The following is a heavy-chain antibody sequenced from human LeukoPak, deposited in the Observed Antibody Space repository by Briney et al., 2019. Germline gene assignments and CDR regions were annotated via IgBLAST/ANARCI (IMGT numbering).Heavy chain of an antibody. J-gene: IGHJ4*02. V-gene: IGHV3-21*01. CDR1: GFTFSRFS. CDR3: ARVVQLTPPFDY. CDR2: ISSSSSYI. D-gene: IGHD4-23*01. Sequence: GGSLRLSCAASGFTFSRFSMNWVRQTPGKGLEWVSSISSSSSYIYYADSVKGRFTISRDNAKNSLYLQMNSLRAEDTAVYFCARVVQLTPPFDYWGQGTLVTVSS.